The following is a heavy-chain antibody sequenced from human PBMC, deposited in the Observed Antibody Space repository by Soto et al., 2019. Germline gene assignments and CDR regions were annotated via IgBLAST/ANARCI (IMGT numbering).Heavy chain of an antibody. Sequence: SGPTLVNPTQTLTLTCTFSGFSLSTSGVGVGWIRQPPGKALEWLALIYWNDDKRYSPSLKSRLTITKDTSKNQVVLTMTNMDHVDTATDYCAHRNTMIVVVTYFGCWDQGTRVTVSS. D-gene: IGHD3-22*01. J-gene: IGHJ4*02. CDR2: IYWNDDK. V-gene: IGHV2-5*01. CDR3: AHRNTMIVVVTYFGC. CDR1: GFSLSTSGVG.